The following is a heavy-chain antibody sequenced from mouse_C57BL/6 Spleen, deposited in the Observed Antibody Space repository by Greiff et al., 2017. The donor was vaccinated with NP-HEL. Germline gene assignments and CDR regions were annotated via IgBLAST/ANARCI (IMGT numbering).Heavy chain of an antibody. CDR3: ARQITTVGPFDY. J-gene: IGHJ2*01. Sequence: QVQLQQSGAELVRPGASVKLSCKASGYTFTDYYINWVKQRPGQGLEWIARIYPGSGNTYYNEKFKGKATLTAEKSSSTAYMQLSSLTSEDSAVYFCARQITTVGPFDYWGQGTTLTVSS. D-gene: IGHD1-1*01. CDR2: IYPGSGNT. V-gene: IGHV1-76*01. CDR1: GYTFTDYY.